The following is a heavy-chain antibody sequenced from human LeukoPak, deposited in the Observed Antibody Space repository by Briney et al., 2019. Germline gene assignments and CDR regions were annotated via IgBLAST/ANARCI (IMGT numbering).Heavy chain of an antibody. D-gene: IGHD6-13*01. CDR1: GFTFSSYA. CDR2: ISGSGGST. CDR3: AKGISAGIYYGMDV. Sequence: GGSLRLSCAASGFTFSSYAMSWVRQAPGKGLEWVSAISGSGGSTYYADSVKGRFTISRDNSKNTLYLQMNSLRAEDTAIYYCAKGISAGIYYGMDVWGQGTTVTVSS. V-gene: IGHV3-23*01. J-gene: IGHJ6*02.